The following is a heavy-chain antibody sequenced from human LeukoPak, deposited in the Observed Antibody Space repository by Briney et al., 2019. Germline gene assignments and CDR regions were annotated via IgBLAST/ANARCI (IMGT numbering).Heavy chain of an antibody. Sequence: SDTLSLTCTVSGASISTYYWSWLRQPPGRGLEWIGYIYYSGSTNYSPSLQSRVTISVDTSRNQFSLRLISVTAADTAMYYCARSGTKTNGFDYWGQGTLVTVSS. CDR3: ARSGTKTNGFDY. D-gene: IGHD2-8*01. CDR2: IYYSGST. J-gene: IGHJ4*02. V-gene: IGHV4-59*07. CDR1: GASISTYY.